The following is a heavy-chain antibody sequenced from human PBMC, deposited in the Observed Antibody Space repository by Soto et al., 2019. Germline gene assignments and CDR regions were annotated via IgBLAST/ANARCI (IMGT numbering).Heavy chain of an antibody. CDR2: LSYAGDT. V-gene: IGHV3-13*01. Sequence: GGSLRLSCAASGFTLSTYDMHWVRQATGKGLEWVAALSYAGDTYYPGSVKGRFTVSREGAKNSLYLQMNSPTAGDTAVYYCAKGPHSVSGYYYMDVWGKGTTVTVSS. J-gene: IGHJ6*03. CDR3: AKGPHSVSGYYYMDV. D-gene: IGHD3-10*01. CDR1: GFTLSTYD.